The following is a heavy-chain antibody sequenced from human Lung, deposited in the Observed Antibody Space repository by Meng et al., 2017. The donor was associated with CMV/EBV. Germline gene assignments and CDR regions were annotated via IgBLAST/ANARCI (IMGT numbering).Heavy chain of an antibody. V-gene: IGHV3-11*01. CDR2: ISSSVSST. J-gene: IGHJ4*02. D-gene: IGHD3-3*02. CDR1: GFTFRDYY. Sequence: GGPXRLXCAASGFTFRDYYMSWIRQAPGKGMEWVSYISSSVSSTYYADSVKGRFTISRDNARHSPSLQMNSLRAEDTAVPYCARVAPPSVHLDYWGQGTLVNGAS. CDR3: ARVAPPSVHLDY.